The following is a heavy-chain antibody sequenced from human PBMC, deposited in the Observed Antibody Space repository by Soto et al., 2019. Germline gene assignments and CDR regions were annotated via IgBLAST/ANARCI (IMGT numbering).Heavy chain of an antibody. V-gene: IGHV4-59*01. CDR3: ARDGSRYDFWSGPYYFDY. J-gene: IGHJ4*02. Sequence: TLSLTCTVSGGSLSTYYWSWIRQPPGKGLEWIGYIYYSGSTNYNPSLKSRVTISVDTSKNQFSLKLSSVSAADTAVYYCARDGSRYDFWSGPYYFDYWGQGTLVTVSS. CDR2: IYYSGST. D-gene: IGHD3-3*01. CDR1: GGSLSTYY.